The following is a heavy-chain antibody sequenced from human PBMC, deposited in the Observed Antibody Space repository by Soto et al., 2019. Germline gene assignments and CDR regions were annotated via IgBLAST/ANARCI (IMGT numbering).Heavy chain of an antibody. CDR2: ISAYNGNT. D-gene: IGHD6-19*01. J-gene: IGHJ6*02. CDR1: GYTFTSYG. V-gene: IGHV1-18*01. Sequence: QVQLVQSGAEVKKPGASVKVSCKASGYTFTSYGISWVRQAPGQGLEWMGWISAYNGNTNYAQKLQGRVTMTTDTATSTAYMELRSLRSDDTAVYYCARPGYSSGWYGDYYYYGMDVWGQGTTVTVSS. CDR3: ARPGYSSGWYGDYYYYGMDV.